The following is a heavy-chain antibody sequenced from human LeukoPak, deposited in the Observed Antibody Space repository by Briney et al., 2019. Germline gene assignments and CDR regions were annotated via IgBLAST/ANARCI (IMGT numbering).Heavy chain of an antibody. CDR1: GFTFSSYG. Sequence: GGSLRLSCAASGFTFSSYGMHWIRQAPGKGLEWVAFIRNDGSIIYNADSVKGRFTISRDNSKNTLYLQMNSLRADDTAVYYCARDLGWELLPATVVGYYYGMDVWGQGTTVTVS. J-gene: IGHJ6*02. CDR2: IRNDGSII. V-gene: IGHV3-30*02. D-gene: IGHD1-26*01. CDR3: ARDLGWELLPATVVGYYYGMDV.